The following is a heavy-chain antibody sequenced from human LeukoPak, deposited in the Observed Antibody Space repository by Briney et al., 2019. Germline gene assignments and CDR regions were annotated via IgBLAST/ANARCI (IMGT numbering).Heavy chain of an antibody. V-gene: IGHV3-21*01. D-gene: IGHD6-13*01. J-gene: IGHJ4*02. Sequence: GGSLRLSCAASGFTFSSYSMNWVRQAPGKGLEWVSSISSSSSYIYYADSVKGRFTISRDNAKNSLYLQMNSLRAEDTAVYYCARAFKAGSPFDYWGQGTLVTVSS. CDR2: ISSSSSYI. CDR3: ARAFKAGSPFDY. CDR1: GFTFSSYS.